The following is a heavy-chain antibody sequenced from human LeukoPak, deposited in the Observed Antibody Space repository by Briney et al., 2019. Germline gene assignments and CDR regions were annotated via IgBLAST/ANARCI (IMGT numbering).Heavy chain of an antibody. J-gene: IGHJ3*02. CDR2: IYYSGST. V-gene: IGHV4-59*01. CDR1: GGSISSYY. CDR3: ARAGTTGGAFDI. Sequence: SETLSLTCTVSGGSISSYYWSWIRQPPGKGLEWIGYIYYSGSTNYNPSLKGRVTISVDTSKNQFSLKLSSVTAADTAVYYCARAGTTGGAFDIWGQGTMVTVSS. D-gene: IGHD4-17*01.